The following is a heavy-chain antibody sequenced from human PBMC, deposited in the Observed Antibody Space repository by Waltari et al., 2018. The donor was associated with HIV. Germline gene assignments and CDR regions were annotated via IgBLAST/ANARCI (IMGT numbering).Heavy chain of an antibody. V-gene: IGHV3-30*18. CDR1: GFTFSSYG. D-gene: IGHD4-17*01. CDR2: ISYDGSNK. Sequence: QVQLVESGGGVVQPGRSLSLSCEASGFTFSSYGMRWVRQAPGKGLEWVAVISYDGSNKFYTDSVKGRFTISRDNSKNTLYLQMNSLRAEDTAVYYCAKTGYGDYGRDDWGQGTLVTVSS. CDR3: AKTGYGDYGRDD. J-gene: IGHJ4*02.